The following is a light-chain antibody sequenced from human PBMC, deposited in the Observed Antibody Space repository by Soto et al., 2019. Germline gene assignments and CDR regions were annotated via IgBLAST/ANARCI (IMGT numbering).Light chain of an antibody. Sequence: DIVLTQSPGTLSLSPGERATLSCRASQSVSSNFLAWYQQKPGQAPRLLISGASSRATGIPDRFSGSGSGTDFTLTISRLEPADFAVDYCQQYGNSPRTFGQGTKVDIK. CDR3: QQYGNSPRT. CDR2: GAS. CDR1: QSVSSNF. V-gene: IGKV3-20*01. J-gene: IGKJ1*01.